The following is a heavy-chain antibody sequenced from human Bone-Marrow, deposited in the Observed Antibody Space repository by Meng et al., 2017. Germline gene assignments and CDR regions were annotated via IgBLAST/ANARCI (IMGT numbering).Heavy chain of an antibody. Sequence: GGSLRLSCAASGFTFDHYGMNWVRQAPGKGLEWVSGINWNGVSTNYGDSVKGRFTISRDNAKNSLYLQMNSLRAEDTAVYYCARDGLGSRSLLPDYWGQGTLVTVSS. CDR2: INWNGVST. J-gene: IGHJ4*02. D-gene: IGHD6-13*01. V-gene: IGHV3-20*04. CDR3: ARDGLGSRSLLPDY. CDR1: GFTFDHYG.